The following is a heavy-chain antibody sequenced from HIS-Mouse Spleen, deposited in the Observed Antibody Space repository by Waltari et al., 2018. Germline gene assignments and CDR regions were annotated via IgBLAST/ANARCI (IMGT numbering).Heavy chain of an antibody. CDR3: ARGGLAAAGWYFDL. V-gene: IGHV3-53*01. J-gene: IGHJ2*01. CDR1: GFTVSSNS. D-gene: IGHD6-13*01. Sequence: EVQLVESGGGLIQPGGSLSLSCAASGFTVSSNSMSWVRRAPGKGLEWVSVIYSGGSTYYADSVKGRFTISRDNSKNTLYLQMNSLRAEDTAVYYCARGGLAAAGWYFDLWGRGTLVTVSS. CDR2: IYSGGST.